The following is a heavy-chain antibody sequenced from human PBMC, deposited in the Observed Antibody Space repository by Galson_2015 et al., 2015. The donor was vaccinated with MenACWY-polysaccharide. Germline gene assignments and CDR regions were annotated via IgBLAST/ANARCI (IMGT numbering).Heavy chain of an antibody. CDR1: GFSMTSYA. V-gene: IGHV3-23*01. D-gene: IGHD6-13*01. CDR3: AKSSQWGAAAVGSFDH. Sequence: SLRLSCAASGFSMTSYAVNWVRQAPGKGLEWVGVISGSGIDIRYADSVKGRFTISRDTSKSTLYLQMDSVRAEDTAKYYCAKSSQWGAAAVGSFDHWGQGALVIVSS. CDR2: ISGSGIDI. J-gene: IGHJ4*02.